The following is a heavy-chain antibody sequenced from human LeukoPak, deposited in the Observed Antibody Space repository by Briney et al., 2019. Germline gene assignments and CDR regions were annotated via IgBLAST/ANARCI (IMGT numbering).Heavy chain of an antibody. Sequence: GGSLRLSCAASGFTFGAYAMHWLRQAPGKGLEWVAVISHDSKSEFYADSLKGRLTISRDYSKSTVYLQMNSLRSEDTAVYYCGRAMTRGVIPYWGQGTLVTVSS. CDR2: ISHDSKSE. CDR1: GFTFGAYA. V-gene: IGHV3-30*04. D-gene: IGHD3-10*01. J-gene: IGHJ4*02. CDR3: GRAMTRGVIPY.